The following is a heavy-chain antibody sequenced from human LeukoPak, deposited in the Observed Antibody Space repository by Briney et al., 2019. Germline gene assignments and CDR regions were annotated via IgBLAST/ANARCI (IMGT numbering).Heavy chain of an antibody. Sequence: PGGSLRLSCAASGFTFSSYAMSWVRQAPGKGLEWVSAISGSGGSTYYADSVKGRFTISRDNSKNTLYLQMNSLRAEDTAVYYCAKPWSGRKPATERLLTGDVWGKGTTVTVSS. J-gene: IGHJ6*04. D-gene: IGHD3-3*01. CDR2: ISGSGGST. CDR1: GFTFSSYA. CDR3: AKPWSGRKPATERLLTGDV. V-gene: IGHV3-23*01.